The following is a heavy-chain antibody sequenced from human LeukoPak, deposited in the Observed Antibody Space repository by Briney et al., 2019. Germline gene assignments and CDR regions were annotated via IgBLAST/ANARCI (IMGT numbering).Heavy chain of an antibody. CDR3: ARDLEYYYDSSGYVYYYYYMDV. CDR2: INPNSGGT. CDR1: GYTFTGYY. V-gene: IGHV1-2*02. D-gene: IGHD3-22*01. Sequence: AASVKVSCKASGYTFTGYYIHWVRQAPGQGLEWMGWINPNSGGTNYAQKFQGRVTMTRDTSISTAYMELSRLRSDDTAVYYCARDLEYYYDSSGYVYYYYYMDVWGKGTTVTISS. J-gene: IGHJ6*03.